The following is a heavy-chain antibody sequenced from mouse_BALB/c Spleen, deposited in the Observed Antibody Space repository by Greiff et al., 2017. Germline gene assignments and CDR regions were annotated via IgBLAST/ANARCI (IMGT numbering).Heavy chain of an antibody. CDR3: ARDSYAMDY. Sequence: EVQGVESGGGLVKPGGSLKLSCAASGFTFSDYYMYWVRQTPEKRLEWVATISDGGSYTYYPDSVKGRFTISRDNAKNNLYLQMSSLKSEDTAMYYCARDSYAMDYWGQGTSVTVSS. CDR2: ISDGGSYT. CDR1: GFTFSDYY. V-gene: IGHV5-4*02. J-gene: IGHJ4*01.